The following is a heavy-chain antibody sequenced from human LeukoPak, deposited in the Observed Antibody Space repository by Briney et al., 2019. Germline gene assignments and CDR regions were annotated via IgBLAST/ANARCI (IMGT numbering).Heavy chain of an antibody. CDR1: GFTFSSYG. Sequence: MTGGSLRLSCAASGFTFSSYGMHWVRQAPGKGLEWVSSISSSSSYIYYADSVKGRFTISRDNAKNSLYLQMNSLRAEDTAVYYCARYTAAGTPYYYYYMDVWGKGTTVTVSS. V-gene: IGHV3-21*01. D-gene: IGHD6-13*01. CDR3: ARYTAAGTPYYYYYMDV. CDR2: ISSSSSYI. J-gene: IGHJ6*03.